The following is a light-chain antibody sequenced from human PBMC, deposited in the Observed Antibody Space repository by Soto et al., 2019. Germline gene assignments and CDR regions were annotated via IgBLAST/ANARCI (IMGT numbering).Light chain of an antibody. V-gene: IGKV1-12*01. CDR1: QGVSTW. CDR2: TAS. J-gene: IGKJ5*01. CDR3: QLDEGFPNT. Sequence: ASQGVSTWLAWYQQKPGKAPNLLIYTASSLQRGVPSRFSGSGSGTDFTLTINGLQPEDFITYYCQLDEGFPNTFGEGGRLDIK.